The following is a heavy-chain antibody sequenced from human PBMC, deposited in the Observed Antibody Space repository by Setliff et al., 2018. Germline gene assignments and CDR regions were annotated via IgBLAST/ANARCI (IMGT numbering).Heavy chain of an antibody. V-gene: IGHV1-18*01. Sequence: ASVKVSCKASGDTLTTYAIHWVRQAPGQGLEWLGWIGVYSGNTYSAQKFQDRITLTTDTSTNTGYLELRGLRSDDTAVYYCLRLVRYCTKIACQATSGDEVWGLGTLVTVSS. CDR3: LRLVRYCTKIACQATSGDEV. D-gene: IGHD2-8*01. CDR1: GDTLTTYA. J-gene: IGHJ4*02. CDR2: IGVYSGNT.